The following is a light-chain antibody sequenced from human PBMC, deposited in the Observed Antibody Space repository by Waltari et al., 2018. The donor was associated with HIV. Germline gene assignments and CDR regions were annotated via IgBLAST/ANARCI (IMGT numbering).Light chain of an antibody. CDR3: SSHTSSRTRV. CDR2: DVS. V-gene: IGLV2-14*03. Sequence: QSALTQPASVSGSPGQSITISCTATSSDVGHFNYVSWYQRHPGKAPQLMIYDVSNRPSGVSDRFSGSKSGNTASLAISGLQAADEADYYCSSHTSSRTRVFGGGTKLTVL. J-gene: IGLJ3*02. CDR1: SSDVGHFNY.